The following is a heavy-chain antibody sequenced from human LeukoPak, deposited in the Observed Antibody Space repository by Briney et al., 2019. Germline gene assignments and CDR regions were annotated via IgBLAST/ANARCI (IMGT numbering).Heavy chain of an antibody. J-gene: IGHJ4*02. CDR1: GFTFSSYS. CDR3: ARVGAQTSGY. Sequence: GGSLRLSCAASGFTFSSYSMNWVRQAPGQGLEWVSSISSSSSYIYYADSVKGRFTISRDNAKNSLYLQMNSLRAEDTAVYYCARVGAQTSGYWGQGTLVTVSS. CDR2: ISSSSSYI. D-gene: IGHD1-26*01. V-gene: IGHV3-21*01.